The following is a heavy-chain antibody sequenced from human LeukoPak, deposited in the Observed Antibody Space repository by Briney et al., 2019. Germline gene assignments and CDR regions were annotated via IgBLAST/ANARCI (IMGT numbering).Heavy chain of an antibody. V-gene: IGHV1-8*01. Sequence: ASVKVSCKASGYTFTSYDINWVRQATGQGLAWMGWMNTNSGNTGYAQKFQGRVTMTRNTSIRTAYMELSSLRPEDTPVYYCARSQYYYGSGSYYRPPSYWGQGTLVTVSS. D-gene: IGHD3-10*01. CDR1: GYTFTSYD. CDR2: MNTNSGNT. CDR3: ARSQYYYGSGSYYRPPSY. J-gene: IGHJ4*02.